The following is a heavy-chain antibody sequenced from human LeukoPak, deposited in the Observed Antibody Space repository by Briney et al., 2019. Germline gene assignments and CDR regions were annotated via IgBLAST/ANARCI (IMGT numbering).Heavy chain of an antibody. CDR3: ARDNWGSLDY. D-gene: IGHD7-27*01. CDR1: GSSISSHS. V-gene: IGHV4-59*11. J-gene: IGHJ4*02. CDR2: DSNNGNI. Sequence: SETLSLTCTVSGSSISSHSWGWVRQPPGKGLEWIGYDSNNGNINYNPALKSRVTISVDTSKRQFSLKLSSVTAADAAIYYCARDNWGSLDYWGQGTLVTVSS.